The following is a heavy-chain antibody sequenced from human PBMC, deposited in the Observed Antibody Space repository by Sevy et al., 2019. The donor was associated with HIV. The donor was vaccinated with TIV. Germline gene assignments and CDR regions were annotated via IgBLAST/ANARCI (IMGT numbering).Heavy chain of an antibody. V-gene: IGHV1-2*02. CDR1: GYTFTDYF. D-gene: IGHD3-22*01. J-gene: IGHJ3*02. CDR3: ASLSGYYCVSSRYYNTDAFDI. CDR2: INPNSGGT. Sequence: ASVKVSCKASGYTFTDYFMHWVRQAPGQGLEWMGWINPNSGGTNYAQRFRGRVTMTRDTSISTAYMELSRLRSDDTAVYYCASLSGYYCVSSRYYNTDAFDIWGQGTMVTVSS.